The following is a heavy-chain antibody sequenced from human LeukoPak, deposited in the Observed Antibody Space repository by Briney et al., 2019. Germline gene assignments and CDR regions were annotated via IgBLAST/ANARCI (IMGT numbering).Heavy chain of an antibody. J-gene: IGHJ5*02. CDR1: GGTFSSYA. CDR3: ASPELETMDP. V-gene: IGHV1-8*02. D-gene: IGHD1-1*01. Sequence: GSSVKVSCKASGGTFSSYAISWVRQAPGQGLEWMGWMNPNSGNTGYAQKFQGRVTMTRNTSISTAYMELSSLRSEDTAVYYCASPELETMDPWGQGTLVTVSS. CDR2: MNPNSGNT.